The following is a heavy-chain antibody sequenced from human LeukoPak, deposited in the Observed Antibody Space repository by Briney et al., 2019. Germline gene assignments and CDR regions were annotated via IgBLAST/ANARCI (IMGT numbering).Heavy chain of an antibody. CDR2: VKGQTDGGTT. CDR1: GFTFMNAW. CDR3: TTSTTPGTTAPHY. D-gene: IGHD1-1*01. J-gene: IGHJ4*02. V-gene: IGHV3-15*01. Sequence: GGSLRLSCAASGFTFMNAWMRMSWVRQAPGKGLEWVARVKGQTDGGTTDYAGPVKGRFTISRDDSKNTLFLQMNSLKTEDTAVYYCTTSTTPGTTAPHYWGQGTLVTVSS.